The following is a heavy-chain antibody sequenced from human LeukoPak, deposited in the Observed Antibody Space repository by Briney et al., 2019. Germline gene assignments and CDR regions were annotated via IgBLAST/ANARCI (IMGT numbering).Heavy chain of an antibody. CDR1: GYTFTGHH. Sequence: GASVKVSCKASGYTFTGHHMHWVRQAPGQGLEWMGRINPNSGDTNYAQKFQGRVTMTRDTSTSTAYMELSRLRSDDTAVYYCARDYCSSTSCLFDYWGQGTLVTVSS. V-gene: IGHV1-2*06. J-gene: IGHJ4*02. CDR3: ARDYCSSTSCLFDY. D-gene: IGHD2-2*01. CDR2: INPNSGDT.